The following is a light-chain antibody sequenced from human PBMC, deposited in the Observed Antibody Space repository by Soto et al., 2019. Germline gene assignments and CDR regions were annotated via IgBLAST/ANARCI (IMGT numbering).Light chain of an antibody. CDR1: SSDVGGYNY. J-gene: IGLJ1*01. Sequence: QSALTQPASVSGSPGQSITISCTGTSSDVGGYNYVSWYQQHPGKAPKLMIYDVSNRPSGVSNRFSGSKSDNTASLTISGLQAEYEADYYCSSYTSSSTLYVFGTGTKLTVL. CDR2: DVS. V-gene: IGLV2-14*01. CDR3: SSYTSSSTLYV.